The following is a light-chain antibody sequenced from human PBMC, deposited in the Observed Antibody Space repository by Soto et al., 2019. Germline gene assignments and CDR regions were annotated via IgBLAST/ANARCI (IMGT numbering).Light chain of an antibody. CDR3: LQYNTVPHS. J-gene: IGKJ2*03. Sequence: DIQMTQSPSTLSASIGDSVTLTCRASQFIARWLAWYLQKPGKAPNLVIYDATKLQSGVPSRFSATASGAEVTLAISGLQAEDFATYYCLQYNTVPHSFGQGTRLEI. CDR1: QFIARW. CDR2: DAT. V-gene: IGKV1-5*01.